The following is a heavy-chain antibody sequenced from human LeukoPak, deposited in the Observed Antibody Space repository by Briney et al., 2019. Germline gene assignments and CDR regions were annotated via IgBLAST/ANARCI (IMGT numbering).Heavy chain of an antibody. J-gene: IGHJ4*02. D-gene: IGHD2-2*01. Sequence: PGGSLRLSCAASGFTFSSYDMHWVRQAPGKGLEWVAVISYDGSNKNYADSVKGRFTISRDNSKNTLFLQMNSLRAEDTAVYYCAKDRRDCSTTSCYFEYWGQGTLVTVSS. CDR2: ISYDGSNK. CDR3: AKDRRDCSTTSCYFEY. V-gene: IGHV3-30*18. CDR1: GFTFSSYD.